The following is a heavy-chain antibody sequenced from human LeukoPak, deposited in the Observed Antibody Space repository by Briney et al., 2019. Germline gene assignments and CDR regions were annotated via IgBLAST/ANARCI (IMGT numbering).Heavy chain of an antibody. CDR1: GFTFSSYA. V-gene: IGHV3-23*01. J-gene: IGHJ4*02. CDR2: ISGSGGST. D-gene: IGHD3-10*01. CDR3: AKDLELTYYGSGSYFDY. Sequence: GSLRLSCAASGFTFSSYAMSWVRQAPGKGLEWVSTISGSGGSTYYADSVKGRFTISRDNSKNTLYLQMNSLSAEDTAVYYCAKDLELTYYGSGSYFDYWGQGTLVTVSS.